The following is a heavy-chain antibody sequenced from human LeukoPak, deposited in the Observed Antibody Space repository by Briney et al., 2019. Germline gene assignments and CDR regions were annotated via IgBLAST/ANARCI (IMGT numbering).Heavy chain of an antibody. CDR2: INHSGST. J-gene: IGHJ5*02. D-gene: IGHD2-2*01. CDR1: GGSFSGYY. V-gene: IGHV4-34*01. Sequence: SETLSLTCAVYGGSFSGYYWSWIRQPPEKGLEWIGEINHSGSTNYNPSLKSRVSISVDTSKNQFSLKLSSVTAADTAVYYCARGRRVVPAASFRFPCLLDPWGQGTLVNVSS. CDR3: ARGRRVVPAASFRFPCLLDP.